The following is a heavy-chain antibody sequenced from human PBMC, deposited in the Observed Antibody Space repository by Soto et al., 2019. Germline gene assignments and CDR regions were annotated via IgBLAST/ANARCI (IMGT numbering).Heavy chain of an antibody. D-gene: IGHD3-22*01. CDR1: GLTFSSYG. Sequence: GGSLRLSCAASGLTFSSYGMHSVRQAPGKGLEWVAHISYDGSNEHYVDSVKGRFTISRDNSKNTLYLQMTSLRAEDTAVYYCAKDSYYHDSSGYYIFDYWGQGT. CDR3: AKDSYYHDSSGYYIFDY. CDR2: ISYDGSNE. J-gene: IGHJ4*02. V-gene: IGHV3-30*18.